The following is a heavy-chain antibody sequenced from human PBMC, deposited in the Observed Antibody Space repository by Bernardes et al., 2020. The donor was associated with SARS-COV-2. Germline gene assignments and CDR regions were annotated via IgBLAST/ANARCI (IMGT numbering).Heavy chain of an antibody. V-gene: IGHV3-23*01. J-gene: IGHJ6*02. CDR3: AKDRADFSTGFRFYGMDV. D-gene: IGHD3-3*01. Sequence: GGSLRLSCAASGFTFTNYAMSWVRRAPGKGLEWVSGISGGGTKTDYSDSVKGRFTISRDNSKNTLYLQMISLRAEDTALYYCAKDRADFSTGFRFYGMDVWGQGTTVTVSS. CDR1: GFTFTNYA. CDR2: ISGGGTKT.